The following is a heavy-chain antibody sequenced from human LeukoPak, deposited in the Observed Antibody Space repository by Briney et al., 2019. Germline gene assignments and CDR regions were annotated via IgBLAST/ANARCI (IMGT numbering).Heavy chain of an antibody. CDR2: ISRSSRHL. D-gene: IGHD4-17*01. CDR1: GFTFSSYS. J-gene: IGHJ1*01. V-gene: IGHV3-21*01. Sequence: RTGGSLRLSCAASGFTFSSYSMNWVRQAPGKGLEWVSSISRSSRHLYYADSVKGRFTISRDDAKNSVYLQMNSLRADETAVYYCVRDFDTVTTAYLQLWGQGTLVTVSS. CDR3: VRDFDTVTTAYLQL.